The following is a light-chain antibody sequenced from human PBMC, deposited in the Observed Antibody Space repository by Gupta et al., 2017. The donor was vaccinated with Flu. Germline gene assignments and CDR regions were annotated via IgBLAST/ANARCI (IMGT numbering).Light chain of an antibody. Sequence: QSALTQPASVSGSPGQSITISCTGTSSDIGTYNYVSWYQHHPGKPPQLIIYEVKNRPSGVSNRFSGSKSGNTASLTISGLQTEDEADYYCSSYTISATNVFGTGTKVTIL. CDR3: SSYTISATNV. J-gene: IGLJ1*01. CDR1: SSDIGTYNY. V-gene: IGLV2-14*01. CDR2: EVK.